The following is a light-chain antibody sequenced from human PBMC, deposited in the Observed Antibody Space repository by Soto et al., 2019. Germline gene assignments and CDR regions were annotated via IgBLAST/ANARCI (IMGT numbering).Light chain of an antibody. Sequence: QAVVTQPPSVSGGPGQRVTISCTGSSSNIGAGYDVHWYQQLPGTAPKLLIYGNSNRPSGVPDRFSGSKSGTSASLAITGLQAEDEADYYCQSYDSSLNVVFGGGTQLTVL. CDR3: QSYDSSLNVV. V-gene: IGLV1-40*01. CDR2: GNS. CDR1: SSNIGAGYD. J-gene: IGLJ2*01.